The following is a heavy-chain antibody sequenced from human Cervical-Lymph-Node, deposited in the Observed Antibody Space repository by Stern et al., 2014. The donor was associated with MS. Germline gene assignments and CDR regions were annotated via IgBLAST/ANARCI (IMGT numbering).Heavy chain of an antibody. Sequence: QVQLVQSGAEVKKPGSSVKVSCKASGGTFRSYGIPWVRQAPGQGLEWMGGTIPILGTAKYAQKFQGRVTITADESTRTSYMELSSLTSEDTAVYYCARDFTTVTAFGMDVWGQGTTVIVSS. CDR1: GGTFRSYG. CDR2: TIPILGTA. D-gene: IGHD4-17*01. CDR3: ARDFTTVTAFGMDV. V-gene: IGHV1-69*11. J-gene: IGHJ6*02.